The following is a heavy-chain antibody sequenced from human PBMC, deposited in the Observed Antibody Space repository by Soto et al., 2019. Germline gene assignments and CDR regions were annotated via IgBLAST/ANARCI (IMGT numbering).Heavy chain of an antibody. CDR1: GFTFDDYA. CDR3: AKDLGADPRVTSGGVDY. D-gene: IGHD4-17*01. CDR2: ISWSGGTM. Sequence: EVQLVESGGGLVQPGRSLRLSCAASGFTFDDYAMHWVRQAPGKGLEWVSGISWSGGTMGYADSVQGRFTISRDNAENSLYLQMNSLRPEDTAVYFCAKDLGADPRVTSGGVDYWGQGTLVTVSS. J-gene: IGHJ4*02. V-gene: IGHV3-9*01.